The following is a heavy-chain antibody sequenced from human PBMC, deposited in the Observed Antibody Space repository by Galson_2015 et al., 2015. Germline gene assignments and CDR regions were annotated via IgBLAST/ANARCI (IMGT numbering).Heavy chain of an antibody. V-gene: IGHV1-69*13. CDR1: GGTFSSYA. J-gene: IGHJ6*02. CDR3: ARELQWLRPPHDYYSMDV. CDR2: IIPIFGTA. Sequence: SVKVSCKASGGTFSSYAISWVRQAPGQGLEWMGGIIPIFGTANYAQKFQGGVTITADESTSTAYMELSSLRSEDTAVYYCARELQWLRPPHDYYSMDVWGQGTTVTVSS. D-gene: IGHD5-12*01.